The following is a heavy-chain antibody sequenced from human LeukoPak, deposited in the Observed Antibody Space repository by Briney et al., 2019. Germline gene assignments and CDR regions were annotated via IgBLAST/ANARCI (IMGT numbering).Heavy chain of an antibody. V-gene: IGHV4-59*08. J-gene: IGHJ6*03. CDR2: IYYSGST. CDR3: ARQGIATGYSSSWGTYYYYYYMDV. Sequence: SETLSLTCTVSGGSISSYYWSWIRQPPGKGLEWIGYIYYSGSTNYNPSLKSRVTISVGTSKNQFSLKLSSVTAADTAVYYCARQGIATGYSSSWGTYYYYYYMDVWGKGTTVTISS. CDR1: GGSISSYY. D-gene: IGHD6-13*01.